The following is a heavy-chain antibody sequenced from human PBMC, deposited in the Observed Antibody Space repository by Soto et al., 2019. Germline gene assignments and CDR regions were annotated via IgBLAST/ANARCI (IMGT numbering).Heavy chain of an antibody. Sequence: GGSLRLSCAASGFTFSSYVMPWVRQAPGKGLEWVAVISYDGSNKYYEESVKGRFNISRDNSKKKLYMQMKSMRAEDTAVYYCENSPQGAIWGQGTLVTVSS. D-gene: IGHD2-2*01. CDR3: ENSPQGAI. CDR1: GFTFSSYV. V-gene: IGHV3-30*18. J-gene: IGHJ4*02. CDR2: ISYDGSNK.